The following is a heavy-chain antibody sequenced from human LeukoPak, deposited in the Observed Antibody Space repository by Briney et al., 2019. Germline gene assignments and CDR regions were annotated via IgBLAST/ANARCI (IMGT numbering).Heavy chain of an antibody. J-gene: IGHJ3*02. D-gene: IGHD5-12*01. V-gene: IGHV1-69*04. CDR1: GGTFSSYA. Sequence: SVKVSCKASGGTFSSYAISWVRQAPGQGLEWMRRIIPILGIANYAQKFQGRVTITADKSTSTAYMELSSLRSEDTAVYYCARDPLRDGYMAAFDIWGQGTMVTVSS. CDR2: IIPILGIA. CDR3: ARDPLRDGYMAAFDI.